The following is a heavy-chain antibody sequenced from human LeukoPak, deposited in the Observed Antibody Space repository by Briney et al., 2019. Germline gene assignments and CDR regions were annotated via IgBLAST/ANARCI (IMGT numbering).Heavy chain of an antibody. D-gene: IGHD3-22*01. CDR1: GGSISSYY. J-gene: IGHJ3*02. Sequence: SETLSITCTVSGGSISSYYWSWIRQPPGKGLEWIGYIYYSGSTNYNPSLKSRVTISVDTSKNQFSLKLSSVTAADTAVYYCARQSGSDAFDIWGQGTMVTVSS. CDR3: ARQSGSDAFDI. CDR2: IYYSGST. V-gene: IGHV4-59*08.